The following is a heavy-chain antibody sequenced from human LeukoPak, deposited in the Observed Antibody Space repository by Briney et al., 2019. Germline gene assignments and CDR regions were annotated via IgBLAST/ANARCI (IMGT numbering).Heavy chain of an antibody. CDR3: AKDVTNSGWYDY. D-gene: IGHD6-19*01. Sequence: QPGRSLRLSCAASGFTFDDYAMHWVRQAPGKGLEWVSGISWNSGSIGYADSVKGRFTISRGNAKNSLYLQMNSLRAEDTALYYCAKDVTNSGWYDYWGQGTLVTVSS. CDR1: GFTFDDYA. V-gene: IGHV3-9*01. J-gene: IGHJ4*02. CDR2: ISWNSGSI.